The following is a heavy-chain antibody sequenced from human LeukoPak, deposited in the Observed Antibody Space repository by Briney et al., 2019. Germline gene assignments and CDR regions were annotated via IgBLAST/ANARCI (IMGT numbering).Heavy chain of an antibody. J-gene: IGHJ3*02. V-gene: IGHV3-74*01. CDR2: MNSDGSST. CDR1: GFSFSRYW. CDR3: ATGHYYDSSGYYPLPDAFDI. Sequence: PGGSLRLSCAASGFSFSRYWMHWFRQAPGKGLVWVSRMNSDGSSTNYADSVKGRFTISRDNAKNNLYLQMNSLRAEDTAVYHCATGHYYDSSGYYPLPDAFDIWGQGTMVTVSS. D-gene: IGHD3-22*01.